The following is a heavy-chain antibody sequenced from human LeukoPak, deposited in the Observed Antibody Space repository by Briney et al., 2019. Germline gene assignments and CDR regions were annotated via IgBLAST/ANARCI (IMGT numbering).Heavy chain of an antibody. CDR2: ISSGSSYI. CDR1: GFTLSSYS. Sequence: GGSLRLSCVASGFTLSSYSMNWVRQAPGKGLEWVSYISSGSSYIYYADSVKGRFTISRDNAKNSLYLQMNSLRAEDTAVYYCARDPAEGDYWGQGTLVTVSS. V-gene: IGHV3-21*01. J-gene: IGHJ4*02. CDR3: ARDPAEGDY.